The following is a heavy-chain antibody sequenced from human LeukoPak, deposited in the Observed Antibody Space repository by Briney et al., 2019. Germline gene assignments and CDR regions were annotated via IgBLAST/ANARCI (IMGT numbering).Heavy chain of an antibody. D-gene: IGHD3-3*01. V-gene: IGHV4-59*08. Sequence: SETLSLTCTVSGGSISSYYWTWIRQPPVKGLEWIGYVYHTWSTNYNPSLKSRVTISVDTSKNQFSLKLKSVTAADTAVYYCARQGAISDAFDIWGQGIMVTVSS. J-gene: IGHJ3*02. CDR2: VYHTWST. CDR3: ARQGAISDAFDI. CDR1: GGSISSYY.